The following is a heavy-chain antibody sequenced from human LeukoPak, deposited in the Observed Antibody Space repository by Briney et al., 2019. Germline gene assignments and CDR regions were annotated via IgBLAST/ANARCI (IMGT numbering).Heavy chain of an antibody. CDR1: GFTFSSYW. V-gene: IGHV3-7*01. CDR2: IKQDGSEK. Sequence: GGSLRLSCAASGFTFSSYWMSWVRQAPGKGLEWVANIKQDGSEKYYVDSVKGRFTISRDNAKNSLYLQMNSLRAEDTAVYYCAKAGVTMVRGVIPDYWGQGTLVTVSS. J-gene: IGHJ4*02. CDR3: AKAGVTMVRGVIPDY. D-gene: IGHD3-10*01.